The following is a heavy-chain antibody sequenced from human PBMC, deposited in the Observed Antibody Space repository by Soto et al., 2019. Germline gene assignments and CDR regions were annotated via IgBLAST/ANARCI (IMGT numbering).Heavy chain of an antibody. CDR2: IIPIFGTA. V-gene: IGHV1-69*01. D-gene: IGHD1-1*01. CDR3: ATGTSGLGDEYYYYYYGMDV. J-gene: IGHJ6*02. Sequence: QVQLVQSGAEVKKPGSSVKVSCKASGGTFSSYAISWVRQAPGQGLEWMGGIIPIFGTANYAQKFKGRVTITSNEATSTAYMELSSLRYEDTAVYYCATGTSGLGDEYYYYYYGMDVWGQGTTVTGSS. CDR1: GGTFSSYA.